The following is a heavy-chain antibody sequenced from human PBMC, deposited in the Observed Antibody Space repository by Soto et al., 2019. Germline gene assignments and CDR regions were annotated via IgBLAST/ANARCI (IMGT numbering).Heavy chain of an antibody. D-gene: IGHD6-13*01. CDR2: IYYSGST. J-gene: IGHJ4*02. V-gene: IGHV4-61*01. CDR3: ARGSSWYVD. Sequence: QVQLQESGPGLVKPSETLSLTCTVSGGSVSSGSYYWSWIRHPPGKGLEWIGYIYYSGSTNYNPPLKSRVTISVDTSKNQFSLKLSSVTAADTAVYYCARGSSWYVDWGQGTLVTVSS. CDR1: GGSVSSGSYY.